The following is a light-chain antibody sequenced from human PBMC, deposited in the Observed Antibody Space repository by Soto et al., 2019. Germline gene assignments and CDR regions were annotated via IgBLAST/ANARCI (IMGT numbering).Light chain of an antibody. Sequence: QSVLTQPPSVSGAPGQRVTISCTGSSSNIGASYDVHWYRQLPGTVPKLLIYSNTHRPSGVPDRFSGSKSGTSASLAITGLQPEDEADYYYQSYDNSLGSSEAFGGGTKLTVL. CDR3: QSYDNSLGSSEA. V-gene: IGLV1-40*01. J-gene: IGLJ2*01. CDR2: SNT. CDR1: SSNIGASYD.